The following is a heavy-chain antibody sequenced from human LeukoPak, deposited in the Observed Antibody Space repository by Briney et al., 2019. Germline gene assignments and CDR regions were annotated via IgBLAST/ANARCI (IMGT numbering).Heavy chain of an antibody. CDR2: ISYDGSNK. J-gene: IGHJ4*02. CDR3: ARFSNGL. V-gene: IGHV3-30*01. CDR1: GFTFSSYA. D-gene: IGHD4/OR15-4a*01. Sequence: SLRLSCAASGFTFSSYAMHWVRQAPGKGLEWVAVISYDGSNKYYADSVKGRFTISRDNSKNTLYLQMNSLRAEDTAVYYCARFSNGLWGQGTLVTVSS.